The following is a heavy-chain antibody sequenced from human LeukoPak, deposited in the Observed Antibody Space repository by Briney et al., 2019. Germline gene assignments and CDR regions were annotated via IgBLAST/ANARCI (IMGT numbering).Heavy chain of an antibody. CDR1: GFTFNTYT. D-gene: IGHD2/OR15-2a*01. CDR2: ISSNNNFI. V-gene: IGHV3-21*01. J-gene: IGHJ4*02. CDR3: VRGIHDLFY. Sequence: GGPLRLSCAASGFTFNTYTMNWVRQAPGKGLEWVSSISSNNNFIYYADSVKGRFTISRDNAKNSLYLQMTGLRAEDTAVYYCVRGIHDLFYWGQGSLVTVSS.